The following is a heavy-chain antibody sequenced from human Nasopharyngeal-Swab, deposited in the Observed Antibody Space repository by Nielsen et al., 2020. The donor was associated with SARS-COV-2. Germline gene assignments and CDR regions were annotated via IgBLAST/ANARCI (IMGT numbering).Heavy chain of an antibody. CDR1: AFTFSSYW. CDR2: INGDESTT. CDR3: ASRGYSSSSGMEYFDY. Sequence: GESLKISCAASAFTFSSYWMHWVRQAPGKGLVWVSRINGDESTTNYADSVTGRFTISRDNAKNTLFLQMNSLRAEDTAVYYCASRGYSSSSGMEYFDYWGQGTLVTVSS. V-gene: IGHV3-74*01. D-gene: IGHD6-6*01. J-gene: IGHJ4*02.